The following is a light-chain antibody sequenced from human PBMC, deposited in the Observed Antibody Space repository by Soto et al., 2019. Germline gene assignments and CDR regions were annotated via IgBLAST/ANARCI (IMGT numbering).Light chain of an antibody. CDR2: EVS. V-gene: IGLV2-14*01. CDR3: TSYTRSSTYV. CDR1: SGDVGAYNY. J-gene: IGLJ1*01. Sequence: QSVLTQPASVSGSPGQSITIPCTGTSGDVGAYNYVSWYQQHPGKAPKLMIYEVSNRPSGVSNRFSGSKSVNTASLTISGLQAEDEADYYCTSYTRSSTYVFGTGTKVTVL.